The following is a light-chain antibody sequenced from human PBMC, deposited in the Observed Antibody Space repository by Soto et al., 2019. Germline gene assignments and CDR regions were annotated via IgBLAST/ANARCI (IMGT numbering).Light chain of an antibody. CDR3: SSYADSNSYV. J-gene: IGLJ1*01. Sequence: QSALTQPPSASGSPGQSVTFSCTGTSSDVGGYNYVYWYQQHPGKAPKLMIYEVTKRPSGVPDRFSGSKSGNTASLTVSGLQAEDEADYCCSSYADSNSYVFGTGTKLTVL. V-gene: IGLV2-8*01. CDR2: EVT. CDR1: SSDVGGYNY.